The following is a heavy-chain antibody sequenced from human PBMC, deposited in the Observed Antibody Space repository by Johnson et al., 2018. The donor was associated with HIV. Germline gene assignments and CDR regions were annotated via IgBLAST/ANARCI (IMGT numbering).Heavy chain of an antibody. V-gene: IGHV3-74*02. Sequence: VLLVESGGGLVKPGGSLRLSCAASRFSFSSYWMHWVRQAPGKGLVWVSRINSDGSSTNYADSVKGRFTISRDNAKNTPYLQMSSLRAEDTAVYYCARHYGWGDHWDAFDIWGQGTMVTVSS. CDR1: RFSFSSYW. CDR2: INSDGSST. J-gene: IGHJ3*02. CDR3: ARHYGWGDHWDAFDI. D-gene: IGHD4-17*01.